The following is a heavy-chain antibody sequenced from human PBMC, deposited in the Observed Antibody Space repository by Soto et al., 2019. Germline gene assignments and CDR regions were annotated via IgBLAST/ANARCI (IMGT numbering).Heavy chain of an antibody. Sequence: ASVKVSCKASGYTCTIYAMNGVRQSPGQWLEWMGWINTNTGNPTYAQGFTGRFVFSLDTSVSTAYLQICSLKAEDTAVYYCATTLRYFDLTSMDVWGQGTTVTVSS. CDR3: ATTLRYFDLTSMDV. V-gene: IGHV7-4-1*01. J-gene: IGHJ6*02. D-gene: IGHD3-9*01. CDR2: INTNTGNP. CDR1: GYTCTIYA.